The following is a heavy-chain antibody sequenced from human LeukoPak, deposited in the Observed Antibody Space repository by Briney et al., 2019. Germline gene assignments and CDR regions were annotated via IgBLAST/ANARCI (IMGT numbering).Heavy chain of an antibody. J-gene: IGHJ4*02. V-gene: IGHV1-2*02. CDR1: GYTFTGYY. CDR2: INPNSGGT. Sequence: EASVKVSCKASGYTFTGYYMHWVRQAPGQGLEWMGWINPNSGGTNYAQKFQGRVTMTRDTSISTAYMELSRLRSDDTAVYYCARGFVVVPAAMSCWGQGTLVTVSS. CDR3: ARGFVVVPAAMSC. D-gene: IGHD2-2*01.